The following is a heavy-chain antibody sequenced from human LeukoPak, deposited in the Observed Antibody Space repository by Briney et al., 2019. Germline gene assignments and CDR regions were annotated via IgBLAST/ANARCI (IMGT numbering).Heavy chain of an antibody. CDR2: ISSSSSTI. CDR3: ARIYVGYYYYMDV. D-gene: IGHD5/OR15-5a*01. CDR1: GFTFSSYS. Sequence: GGSLILSCAASGFTFSSYSMNWVRQAPGKGLEWVSYISSSSSTIYYADSVKGRFTISRDNAKNSLYLQMNSLRAEDTAVYYCARIYVGYYYYMDVWGKGTTVTVSS. V-gene: IGHV3-48*04. J-gene: IGHJ6*03.